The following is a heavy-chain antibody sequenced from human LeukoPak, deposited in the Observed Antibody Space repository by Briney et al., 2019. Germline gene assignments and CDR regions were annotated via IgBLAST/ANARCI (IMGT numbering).Heavy chain of an antibody. V-gene: IGHV1-18*01. Sequence: RASVKVSCKASGYTFTSYGISWVRQAPGQGLEWMGWISAYNGNTNYAQKLQGRVTMTTDTSTSTAYMGLRSLRSDDTAVYYCARDPFRGGWFDPWGQGTLVTVSS. J-gene: IGHJ5*02. CDR3: ARDPFRGGWFDP. CDR1: GYTFTSYG. D-gene: IGHD3-10*01. CDR2: ISAYNGNT.